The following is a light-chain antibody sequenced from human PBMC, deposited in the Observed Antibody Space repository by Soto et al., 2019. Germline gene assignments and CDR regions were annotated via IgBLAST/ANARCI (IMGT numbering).Light chain of an antibody. Sequence: EIVMTQSPATVPVSPGERVTLSCRASQSVSIDLAWYQQKPGQAPRLLIYGASTRATDIPATFTGSGSGTDFTLTISSLEAEDFAVYYCQQRSNSPFTFGPGTKVDIK. V-gene: IGKV3-15*01. CDR3: QQRSNSPFT. CDR1: QSVSID. CDR2: GAS. J-gene: IGKJ3*01.